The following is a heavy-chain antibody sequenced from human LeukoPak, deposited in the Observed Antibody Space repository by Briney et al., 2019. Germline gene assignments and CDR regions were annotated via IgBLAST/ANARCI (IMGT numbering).Heavy chain of an antibody. CDR3: AKDRSCSGSSCNVGS. CDR2: ISGSGGST. CDR1: GFTFSSFA. V-gene: IGHV3-23*01. Sequence: GGSLRLSCAASGFTFSSFAMSWVRQAPGKGLEWVSAISGSGGSTYYADSVKGRFTISRDNSKNTLFLQMNSMRAEDTAVYYCAKDRSCSGSSCNVGSWGQGTMATVSS. D-gene: IGHD2-2*01. J-gene: IGHJ3*01.